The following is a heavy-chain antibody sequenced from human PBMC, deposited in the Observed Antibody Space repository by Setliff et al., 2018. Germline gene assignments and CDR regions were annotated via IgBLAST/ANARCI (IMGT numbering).Heavy chain of an antibody. J-gene: IGHJ6*03. V-gene: IGHV4-34*01. CDR1: GGSFSGYY. Sequence: SETLSLTCTVYGGSFSGYYWSWIRQPPGKGLEWIGEINHSGSTNYNPSLKSRVTISVDTSKNQFSLKLSSVTAADTAVYYCARGITGNYNFWSGYYNYYYYYMDVWGKGTTVTVSS. CDR2: INHSGST. D-gene: IGHD3-3*01. CDR3: ARGITGNYNFWSGYYNYYYYYMDV.